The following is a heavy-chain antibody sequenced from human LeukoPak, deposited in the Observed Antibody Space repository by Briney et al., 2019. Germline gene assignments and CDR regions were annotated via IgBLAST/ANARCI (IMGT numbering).Heavy chain of an antibody. CDR2: ISYDGSNK. V-gene: IGHV3-30*18. D-gene: IGHD6-13*01. Sequence: GGSLRLSCAASGFTFSSYGMHWVRQAPGKGLEWVAVISYDGSNKYYADSVKGRFTISRDNAKNSLYLQMNSLRAEDTALYYCAKGPSYTQQPIFDYWGQGTLVTVSS. CDR1: GFTFSSYG. J-gene: IGHJ4*02. CDR3: AKGPSYTQQPIFDY.